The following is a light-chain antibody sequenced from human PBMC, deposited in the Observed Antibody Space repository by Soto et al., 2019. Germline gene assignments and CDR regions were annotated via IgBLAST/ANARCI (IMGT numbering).Light chain of an antibody. J-gene: IGKJ2*03. CDR1: QSVSRTL. Sequence: EIVLTHSPGTLSLSQRESATLSCRASQSVSRTLLAWYQQKPGQAPRLLIYGASTRATGNADRFRGSRSGTDFTITISRLEPEDFAVYYCQQYGNPPPYSFGQGTKLEIK. CDR2: GAS. V-gene: IGKV3-20*01. CDR3: QQYGNPPPYS.